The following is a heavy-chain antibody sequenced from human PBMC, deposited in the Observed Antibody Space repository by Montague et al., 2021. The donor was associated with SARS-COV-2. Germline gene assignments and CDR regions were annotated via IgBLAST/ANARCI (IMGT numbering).Heavy chain of an antibody. V-gene: IGHV4-59*01. CDR3: ARDGYYDSSGYYVRDAFDI. J-gene: IGHJ3*02. D-gene: IGHD3-22*01. Sequence: SETLSLTCTVSGGSISSYYWSWIRQPPGKGLEWIGYTYYSGSTNYNPSLKSRVTISVDTSKNQFSLKLRSVTAADTAVYYCARDGYYDSSGYYVRDAFDIWGQGTMVTVFS. CDR1: GGSISSYY. CDR2: TYYSGST.